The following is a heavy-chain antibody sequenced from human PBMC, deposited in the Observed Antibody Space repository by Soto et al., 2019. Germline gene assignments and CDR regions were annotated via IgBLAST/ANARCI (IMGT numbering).Heavy chain of an antibody. J-gene: IGHJ3*02. CDR1: GFTFSSYG. CDR2: ISFDGTNE. V-gene: IGHV3-30*18. D-gene: IGHD2-15*01. Sequence: AGGSLRLSCAASGFTFSSYGMHWVRQAPGKGLEWVALISFDGTNEYYADSVKGRFTISRDNSKSTLYLHMSSLRPEDTAVYYCAKPKTLGYCSGGSCYADAFDIWGQGTMVTVSS. CDR3: AKPKTLGYCSGGSCYADAFDI.